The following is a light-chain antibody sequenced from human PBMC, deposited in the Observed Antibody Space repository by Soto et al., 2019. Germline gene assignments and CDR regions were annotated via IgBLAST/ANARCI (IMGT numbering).Light chain of an antibody. CDR1: QSISSY. V-gene: IGKV1-39*01. CDR3: QQSYSTPPT. Sequence: DIQMTQSPSSLSAAVGDRVTXXXXASQSISSYLNWYQQKPGKAPKLLIYAASSLQSGVPSRFSGSGSGTDFTLTISSLQPEDFATYYCQQSYSTPPTFGQGTKVDIK. CDR2: AAS. J-gene: IGKJ1*01.